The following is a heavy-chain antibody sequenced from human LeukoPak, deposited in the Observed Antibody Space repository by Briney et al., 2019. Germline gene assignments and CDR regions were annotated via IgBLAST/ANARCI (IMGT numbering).Heavy chain of an antibody. CDR2: IIPIFGTA. J-gene: IGHJ6*03. CDR3: ARALWFGEFRAYYYYYMDV. V-gene: IGHV1-69*13. D-gene: IGHD3-10*01. Sequence: ASVKVSCKASGYTFTGYYMHWVRQAPGQGLEWMGGIIPIFGTANYAQKFQGRVTITADESTSTAYMELSSLRSEDTAVYYCARALWFGEFRAYYYYYMDVWGKGTTVTISS. CDR1: GYTFTGYY.